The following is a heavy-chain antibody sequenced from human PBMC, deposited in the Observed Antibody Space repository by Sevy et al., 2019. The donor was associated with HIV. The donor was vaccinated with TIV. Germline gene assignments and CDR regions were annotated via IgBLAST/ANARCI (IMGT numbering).Heavy chain of an antibody. Sequence: ASVKVSCKASGYTFINYHLTWIRQAPGQGLEWMGWITANNGNTNYAQRLQGRVTMTTETSTSTAYMELRSLTTDDTAVYYCARAPSGSQGPGQYFHHWGQGTLVTVSS. D-gene: IGHD1-26*01. J-gene: IGHJ1*01. CDR1: GYTFINYH. V-gene: IGHV1-18*01. CDR3: ARAPSGSQGPGQYFHH. CDR2: ITANNGNT.